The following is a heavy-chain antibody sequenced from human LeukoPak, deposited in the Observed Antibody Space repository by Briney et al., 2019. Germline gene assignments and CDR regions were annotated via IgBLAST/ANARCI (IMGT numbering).Heavy chain of an antibody. CDR3: ARFPLGQWLGFDY. D-gene: IGHD6-19*01. CDR1: GGTFTGYY. V-gene: IGHV1-2*02. CDR2: INPNSGGT. Sequence: ASVKVSCKASGGTFTGYYMHWVRQAPGQGLEWMGWINPNSGGTNYAQKFQGRVTMTRDTSISTAYMELSRLRSDDTAVYYCARFPLGQWLGFDYWGQGTLVTVSS. J-gene: IGHJ4*02.